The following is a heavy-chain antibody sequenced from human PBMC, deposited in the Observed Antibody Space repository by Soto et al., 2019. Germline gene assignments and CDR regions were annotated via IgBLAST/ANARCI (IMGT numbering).Heavy chain of an antibody. D-gene: IGHD6-13*01. J-gene: IGHJ4*02. CDR3: ARQGRFIAAAGTGGGRCAY. CDR1: GGSISSSSYY. CDR2: IYYSGST. Sequence: SETLSLTCTGSGGSISSSSYYWGWIRQPPGKGLEWIGSIYYSGSTYYNPSLKSRVTISVDTSKNQFSLKLSSVTAADTAVYYCARQGRFIAAAGTGGGRCAYWGQGTPVTVSS. V-gene: IGHV4-39*01.